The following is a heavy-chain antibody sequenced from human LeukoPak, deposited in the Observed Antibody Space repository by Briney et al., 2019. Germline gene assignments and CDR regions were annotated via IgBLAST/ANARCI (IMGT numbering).Heavy chain of an antibody. Sequence: SVKVSCQASGGTFSSYAISWVRQAPGQGLEWMGRIIPILGIANYAQKFQGRVTITADKSTSTAYMELSSLRSEDTAVYYCARDRAPSSDTAMVKRYYYGMDVWGQGTTVTVSS. D-gene: IGHD5-18*01. CDR2: IIPILGIA. CDR3: ARDRAPSSDTAMVKRYYYGMDV. CDR1: GGTFSSYA. V-gene: IGHV1-69*04. J-gene: IGHJ6*02.